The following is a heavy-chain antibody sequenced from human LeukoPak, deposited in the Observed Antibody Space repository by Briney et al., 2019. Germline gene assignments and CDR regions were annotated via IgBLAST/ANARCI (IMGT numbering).Heavy chain of an antibody. Sequence: GSLRLSCAASGFTFSSYGMHWVRQAPGKGLEWVAFIRYDGSNKYYADSVKGRFTISRDNSKNTLYLQMNSLRAEDTALYYCAKHTYDILTGLDVWGQGTTVTVSS. CDR3: AKHTYDILTGLDV. CDR2: IRYDGSNK. D-gene: IGHD3-9*01. J-gene: IGHJ6*02. V-gene: IGHV3-30*02. CDR1: GFTFSSYG.